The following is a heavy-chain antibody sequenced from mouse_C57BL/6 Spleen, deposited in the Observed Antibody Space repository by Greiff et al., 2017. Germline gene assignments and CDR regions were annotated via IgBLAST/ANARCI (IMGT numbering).Heavy chain of an antibody. CDR1: GFTFSDYG. J-gene: IGHJ1*03. D-gene: IGHD1-1*01. V-gene: IGHV5-15*01. CDR2: ISNLAYSI. Sequence: EVKLVESGGGLVQPGGSLKLSCAASGFTFSDYGMAWVRQAPRKGPEWVAFISNLAYSIYYADTVTGRFTISRENAKNTLYLEMSSLRSEDTAMYYGARDYGSSSYWYFDVWGTGTTVTVSS. CDR3: ARDYGSSSYWYFDV.